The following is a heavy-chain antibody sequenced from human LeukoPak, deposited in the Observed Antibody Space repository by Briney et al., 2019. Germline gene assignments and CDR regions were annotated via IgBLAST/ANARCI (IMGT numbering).Heavy chain of an antibody. Sequence: SSETLSLTCTVSGDSSSSSYWNWIRQPAGKGLEWIGRIYTRGSTNYNPSLKSRVTMSVDTSKNQFSLKLSSATAADTAVYYCASDRRYCSGGSCYDWFDPWGQGTLVTVSS. CDR1: GDSSSSSY. V-gene: IGHV4-4*07. D-gene: IGHD2-15*01. J-gene: IGHJ5*02. CDR2: IYTRGST. CDR3: ASDRRYCSGGSCYDWFDP.